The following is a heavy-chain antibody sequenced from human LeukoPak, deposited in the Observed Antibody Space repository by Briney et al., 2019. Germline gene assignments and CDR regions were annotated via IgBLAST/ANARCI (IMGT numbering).Heavy chain of an antibody. CDR2: ISGSRGST. CDR3: AKSLVRWELLSWFDP. V-gene: IGHV3-23*01. J-gene: IGHJ5*02. CDR1: GFTFSSYA. D-gene: IGHD1-26*01. Sequence: PGGSLRLSCAASGFTFSSYAMSWVRQAPGKGLEWVSAISGSRGSTYYADSVKGRFTISRDNSKNTLYLQMNSLRAEDTAVYYCAKSLVRWELLSWFDPWGQGTLVTVSS.